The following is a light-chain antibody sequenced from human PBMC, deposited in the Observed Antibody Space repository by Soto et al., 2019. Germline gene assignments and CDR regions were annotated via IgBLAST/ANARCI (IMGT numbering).Light chain of an antibody. Sequence: DIVLTQSPATLSLSPGERATLSCRASQSVSSYLAWYQQKPGQAPRLLIYDASNRATGIPARFSGSGSGTDFTLTISSLEPADFAVYYCPQRSNWPPLTFGGGTKVEIK. CDR2: DAS. V-gene: IGKV3-11*01. CDR3: PQRSNWPPLT. CDR1: QSVSSY. J-gene: IGKJ4*01.